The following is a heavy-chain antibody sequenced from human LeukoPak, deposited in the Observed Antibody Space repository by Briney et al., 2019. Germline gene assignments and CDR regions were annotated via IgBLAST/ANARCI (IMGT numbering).Heavy chain of an antibody. J-gene: IGHJ4*02. V-gene: IGHV3-43*01. CDR1: GFTFDYYT. CDR2: ISWDGGST. CDR3: AKGRSGSYSAPLDY. Sequence: GSLRLSCAASGFTFDYYTMHWVRQAPGKGLEWVSLISWDGGSTYYAHSVKGRFTISRDNSKNSLYLQMNSMRTEDNALYYCAKGRSGSYSAPLDYWGEGTLVTVYS. D-gene: IGHD1-26*01.